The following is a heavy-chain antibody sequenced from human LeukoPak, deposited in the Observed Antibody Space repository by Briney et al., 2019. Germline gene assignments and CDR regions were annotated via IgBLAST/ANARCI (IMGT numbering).Heavy chain of an antibody. Sequence: GGSLRLSCAASGFTFSSYAMSWVRQAPGKGLEWVAVISYDGSNKYYADSVKGRFTISRDNSKNTLYVQMDSLRAEDTAVYYCARGRRIVVVPAAADLGGQGTLVTVSS. V-gene: IGHV3-30-3*01. J-gene: IGHJ5*02. CDR3: ARGRRIVVVPAAADL. CDR1: GFTFSSYA. CDR2: ISYDGSNK. D-gene: IGHD2-2*01.